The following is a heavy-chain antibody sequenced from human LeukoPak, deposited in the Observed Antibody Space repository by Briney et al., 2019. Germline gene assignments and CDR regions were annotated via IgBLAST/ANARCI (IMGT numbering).Heavy chain of an antibody. Sequence: PSETLSLTCTVSGGSISSFYWSWIRQPPGKGLEWIAYIFYTGSTNYNPSLKSRVSISVDTSKNQFSLNLRSVTAADTAVYYCAGHYEGNWFDPWGQGTLVTVSS. CDR1: GGSISSFY. D-gene: IGHD3-3*01. J-gene: IGHJ5*02. CDR2: IFYTGST. CDR3: AGHYEGNWFDP. V-gene: IGHV4-59*08.